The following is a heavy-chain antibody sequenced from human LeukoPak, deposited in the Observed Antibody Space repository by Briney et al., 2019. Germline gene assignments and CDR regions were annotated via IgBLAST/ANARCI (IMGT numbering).Heavy chain of an antibody. CDR2: INPITGAT. V-gene: IGHV1-2*02. D-gene: IGHD3-22*01. CDR1: GYTFTGYY. Sequence: ASVKVSCKASGYTFTGYYMHWVRQAPGQGLEWMGWINPITGATHYAHKFQGRLTMTRDTSISTAYMDLSGLRSDDTAFYYCARGSDTSGSIYWGQGTLVTVSS. CDR3: ARGSDTSGSIY. J-gene: IGHJ4*02.